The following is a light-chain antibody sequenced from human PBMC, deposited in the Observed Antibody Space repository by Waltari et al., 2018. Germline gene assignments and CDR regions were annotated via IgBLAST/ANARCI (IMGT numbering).Light chain of an antibody. J-gene: IGLJ1*01. CDR2: EVS. V-gene: IGLV2-14*01. CDR1: VSDVGAYDF. Sequence: QSALTQPASVSGSPGQSITISCSGTVSDVGAYDFVSWYQQHPGKAPHLIIYEVSNRPSGISNLFSASKSGNTASLTISGLQAEDEADYYCSSYTTSSAPGVFGTGTRVTVL. CDR3: SSYTTSSAPGV.